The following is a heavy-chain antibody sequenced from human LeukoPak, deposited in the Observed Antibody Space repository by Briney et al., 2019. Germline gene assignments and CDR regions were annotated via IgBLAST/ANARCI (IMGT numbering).Heavy chain of an antibody. CDR2: INPSGGDT. J-gene: IGHJ4*02. Sequence: GSSVTVSFTSSGYTFTIYHMHWVRQAPGPGGEGMEMINPSGGDTNYDQKFPRRVTMAREMSTTTVYMELRRLRSEATAVYDCARDREYGNIDCDYWGQGTLVIVSS. CDR3: ARDREYGNIDCDY. V-gene: IGHV1-46*01. CDR1: GYTFTIYH. D-gene: IGHD2/OR15-2a*01.